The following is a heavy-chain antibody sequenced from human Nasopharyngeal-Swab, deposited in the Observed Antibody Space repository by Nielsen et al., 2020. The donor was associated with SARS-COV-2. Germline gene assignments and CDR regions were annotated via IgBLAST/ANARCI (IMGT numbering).Heavy chain of an antibody. CDR1: GYTFTSYG. V-gene: IGHV1-18*01. J-gene: IGHJ6*02. Sequence: ASVKVSCKASGYTFTSYGISWVRQAPGQGLEWMGWISAYNGNTNYAQKLQDRVTMTTDTSTSTAYMELRSLRSDDTAVYYCARDSDYEDIGPSYYYYYGMDVWGQGTTVTVSS. D-gene: IGHD2-15*01. CDR2: ISAYNGNT. CDR3: ARDSDYEDIGPSYYYYYGMDV.